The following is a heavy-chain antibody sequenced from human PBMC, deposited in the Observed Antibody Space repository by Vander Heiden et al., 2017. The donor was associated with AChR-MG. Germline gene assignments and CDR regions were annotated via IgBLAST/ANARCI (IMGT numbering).Heavy chain of an antibody. CDR2: IIPIFGTA. CDR1: GGTFSSYA. D-gene: IGHD3-9*01. J-gene: IGHJ4*02. CDR3: ARDTYYDILTGYYLIGRLDY. Sequence: QVQLVQSGAEVKKPGSSVTVSCKASGGTFSSYAISWVRQAPGQGLEWMGGIIPIFGTANYAQKFQGRVTITADESTSTAYMELSSLRSEDTAVYYCARDTYYDILTGYYLIGRLDYWGQGTLVTVSS. V-gene: IGHV1-69*01.